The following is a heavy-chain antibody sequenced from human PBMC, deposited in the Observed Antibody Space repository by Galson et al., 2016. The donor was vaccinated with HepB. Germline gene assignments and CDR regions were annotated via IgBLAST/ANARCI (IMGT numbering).Heavy chain of an antibody. CDR2: SSAYNGNT. V-gene: IGHV1-18*01. CDR1: GYSFTNYG. CDR3: ARDSPDLTILKYYYHGLDV. J-gene: IGHJ6*02. D-gene: IGHD1-14*01. Sequence: QSGAEVKKPGASVKVSCKASGYSFTNYGISWVRQAPGQGLEWMGWSSAYNGNTNYAQKFQGSVTLTTDTSTRTAYMEVRSLRSDDTAVYYCARDSPDLTILKYYYHGLDVWGQGTTVTVSS.